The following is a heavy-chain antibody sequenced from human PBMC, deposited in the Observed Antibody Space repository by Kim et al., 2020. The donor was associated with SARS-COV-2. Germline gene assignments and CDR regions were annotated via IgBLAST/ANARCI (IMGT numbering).Heavy chain of an antibody. V-gene: IGHV4-34*01. J-gene: IGHJ4*02. Sequence: SETLSLTCAVYGGSFSGHYWTWIRQTPGKGLEWIGEIDHSGRTNYNPSLKSRVTISIDTSKSQFSVKVTSVTAADTAVYYCARVVNVLQYYFDSWGQGTLVTVSS. CDR1: GGSFSGHY. CDR3: ARVVNVLQYYFDS. D-gene: IGHD3-16*02. CDR2: IDHSGRT.